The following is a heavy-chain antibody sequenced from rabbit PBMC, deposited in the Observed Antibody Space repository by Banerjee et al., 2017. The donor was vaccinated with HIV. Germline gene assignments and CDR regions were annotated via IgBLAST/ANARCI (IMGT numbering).Heavy chain of an antibody. CDR3: ARDLAGVTGWNFGL. V-gene: IGHV1S45*01. CDR2: IYVGSSGST. J-gene: IGHJ6*01. CDR1: GIDFSSYYY. Sequence: QQQLEESGGGLVKPGGTLTLTCKASGIDFSSYYYMCWVRQAPGKGLEWIACIYVGSSGSTYYASWAKGRFTISKTSSTAVTLQMTSLTVADTATYFCARDLAGVTGWNFGLWGPGTLVTVS. D-gene: IGHD4-1*01.